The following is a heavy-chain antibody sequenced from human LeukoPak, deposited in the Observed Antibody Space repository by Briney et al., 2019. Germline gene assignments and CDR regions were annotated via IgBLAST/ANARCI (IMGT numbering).Heavy chain of an antibody. Sequence: GGSLRLSCAASGFNFGDSAIHWVRQAPGKGLEWVGHIRSKAGDYATSYAASLKGRFTVSRDDSNNMAYLQMSSLITEDTAVYYCTRQQVPPSGNGLGYNYPEGGGPGTLVTVSS. V-gene: IGHV3-73*01. CDR2: IRSKAGDYAT. J-gene: IGHJ4*02. D-gene: IGHD5-24*01. CDR1: GFNFGDSA. CDR3: TRQQVPPSGNGLGYNYPEG.